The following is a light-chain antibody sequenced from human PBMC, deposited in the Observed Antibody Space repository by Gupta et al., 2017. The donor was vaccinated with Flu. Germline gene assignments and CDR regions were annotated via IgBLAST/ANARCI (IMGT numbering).Light chain of an antibody. J-gene: IGLJ3*02. CDR1: SGSVSTSYY. CDR3: VLYMGSGLWV. Sequence: QTVVTQDPSFSVSPGGTVTLTCGLSSGSVSTSYYPSWYQQTPGQAPRTLIYSTNTRSSGVPDRFSGSILGNKAALTITGAQADDESDYYCVLYMGSGLWVFGGGTKLTVL. CDR2: STN. V-gene: IGLV8-61*01.